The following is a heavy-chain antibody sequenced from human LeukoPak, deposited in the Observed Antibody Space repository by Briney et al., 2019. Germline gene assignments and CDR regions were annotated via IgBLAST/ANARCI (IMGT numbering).Heavy chain of an antibody. CDR3: ASYDSSGYGFDY. V-gene: IGHV3-11*01. J-gene: IGHJ4*02. Sequence: GGSLRLSCAASGFTFSDYYMSWIRQAPGKGLEWVSYISSSGSTIYYADSVKGRFPIPRDNAKNSLYLQMNRLRAEDTAGYYCASYDSSGYGFDYWGQGTLVTVSS. D-gene: IGHD3-22*01. CDR1: GFTFSDYY. CDR2: ISSSGSTI.